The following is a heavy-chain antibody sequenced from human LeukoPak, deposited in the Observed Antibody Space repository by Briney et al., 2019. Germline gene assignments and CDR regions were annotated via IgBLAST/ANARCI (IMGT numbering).Heavy chain of an antibody. V-gene: IGHV3-48*04. CDR2: ISSSSSTI. CDR1: GFTFSSYS. CDR3: ARDVTAGGD. J-gene: IGHJ4*02. D-gene: IGHD2-8*02. Sequence: GGSLRLSCAASGFTFSSYSMNWVRQAPGEGLEWVSYISSSSSTIYYADPVKGRFTISRDNAKNSLYLQMNSLRAEDTAVYYCARDVTAGGDWGQGTLVTVSS.